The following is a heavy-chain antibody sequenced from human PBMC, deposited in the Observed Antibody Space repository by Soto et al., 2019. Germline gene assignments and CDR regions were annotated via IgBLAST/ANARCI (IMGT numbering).Heavy chain of an antibody. V-gene: IGHV3-23*01. CDR3: SGDRYDSSGSNGGGEES. CDR1: GFTFSNYA. J-gene: IGHJ5*02. D-gene: IGHD3-22*01. CDR2: ISGSGSST. Sequence: PGGSLRLSCAASGFTFSNYAMNWVRQAPGKGLEWVSTISGSGSSTYYADSVKGRFTISRDSSENTLYLQMNSLRAEDTVVYYCSGDRYDSSGSNGGGEESWGRGTRVTVSS.